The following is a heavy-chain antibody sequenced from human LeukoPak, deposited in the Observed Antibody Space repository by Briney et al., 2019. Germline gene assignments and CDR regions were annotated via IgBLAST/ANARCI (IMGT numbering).Heavy chain of an antibody. CDR1: GGSISGYY. V-gene: IGHV4-4*09. D-gene: IGHD1-26*01. CDR3: TKREGPMSGSYDYFDP. CDR2: IHSSGYT. J-gene: IGHJ5*02. Sequence: SETLSPTCTVSGGSISGYYWSWIRQPPGQGLEWIAYIHSSGYTNYNPSLKSRVTISVDTSKNQFSLEVTSVTAADTAMYYCTKREGPMSGSYDYFDPWGQGTLVTVSS.